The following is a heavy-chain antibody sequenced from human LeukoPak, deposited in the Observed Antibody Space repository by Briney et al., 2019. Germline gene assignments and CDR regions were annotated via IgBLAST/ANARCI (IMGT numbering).Heavy chain of an antibody. Sequence: SETLSLTCTVSGGSISSDYWSWIRQPQGKGLNWIGYIYYIGSTNYNPSLKSRITISVDTSKSHFSLKLSSVAAADTAVYYCARVVGATGSSDYWGQGTLVTVSS. V-gene: IGHV4-59*01. J-gene: IGHJ4*02. CDR2: IYYIGST. D-gene: IGHD1-26*01. CDR3: ARVVGATGSSDY. CDR1: GGSISSDY.